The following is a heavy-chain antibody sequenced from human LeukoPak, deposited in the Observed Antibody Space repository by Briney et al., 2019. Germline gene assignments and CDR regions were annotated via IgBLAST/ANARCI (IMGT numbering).Heavy chain of an antibody. CDR2: IYYSGST. D-gene: IGHD4-11*01. J-gene: IGHJ6*02. V-gene: IGHV4-39*02. CDR1: GGSISGSSYY. Sequence: SETLSLTCTVSGGSISGSSYYWGWIRQPPGKGLEWIGSIYYSGSTYYNPSLKSRVTISVDTSKNQFSLKLNSVTATDTAVYYCARDDYSNYRGYYYYGMDVWGQGTTVTVSS. CDR3: ARDDYSNYRGYYYYGMDV.